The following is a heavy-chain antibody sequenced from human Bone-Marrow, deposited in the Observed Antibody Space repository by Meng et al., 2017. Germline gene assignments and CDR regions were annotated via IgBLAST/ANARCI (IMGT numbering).Heavy chain of an antibody. CDR2: INHSGST. CDR1: GGSFSGYY. CDR3: ASWIYSCGWQ. D-gene: IGHD6-19*01. Sequence: QVQLQKWGAGLLKPSETLSRTCAVYGGSFSGYYWSWIRQPPGKGLEWIGEINHSGSTNYNPSLKSRVTISVDTSKNQFSLKLSSVTAADTAVYYCASWIYSCGWQWGQGALVTVSS. J-gene: IGHJ4*02. V-gene: IGHV4-34*01.